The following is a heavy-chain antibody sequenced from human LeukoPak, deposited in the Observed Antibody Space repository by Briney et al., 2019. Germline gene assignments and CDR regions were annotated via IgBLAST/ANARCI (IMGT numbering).Heavy chain of an antibody. CDR2: ISNSGGT. V-gene: IGHV4-39*01. CDR3: ARLSLINDPDF. CDR1: GDSIISSSYY. D-gene: IGHD3-10*01. Sequence: SETLSLTCTVSGDSIISSSYYWGWIRQPPGKGLEWIGTISNSGGTYYNPSLRSRVTLSVDTSKTQFSLRLSSMTAADTAVYYCARLSLINDPDFWGQGTLVTVSS. J-gene: IGHJ4*02.